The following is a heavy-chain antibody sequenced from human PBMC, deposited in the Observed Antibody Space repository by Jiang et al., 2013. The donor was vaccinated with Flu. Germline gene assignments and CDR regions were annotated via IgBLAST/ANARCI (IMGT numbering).Heavy chain of an antibody. D-gene: IGHD5-18*01. J-gene: IGHJ2*01. Sequence: SLTCTVSGGSISNYYWTWIRQSPGKGLEWIGYIYYSGSTNYNPSLKSRVTISVDTSKNQFSLKLSSVTAADTAVYYCARLRSPPKDTAMVPIDWYFDLWGRGTLVTVSS. CDR3: ARLRSPPKDTAMVPIDWYFDL. V-gene: IGHV4-59*08. CDR2: IYYSGST. CDR1: GGSISNYY.